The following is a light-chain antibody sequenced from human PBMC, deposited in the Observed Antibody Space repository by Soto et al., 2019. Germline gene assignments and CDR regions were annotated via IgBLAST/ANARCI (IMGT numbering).Light chain of an antibody. Sequence: EIVLTQSPCTLSLSPGERATLSCRSSQRVSSGYLGWYQQRPGQAPRLLLYGASNRAAGIPDGFSGRGSETDFTLTISRLEPEDFAVYYCQQYASSPPWTFGQGTKVDIK. J-gene: IGKJ1*01. CDR3: QQYASSPPWT. CDR2: GAS. V-gene: IGKV3-20*01. CDR1: QRVSSGY.